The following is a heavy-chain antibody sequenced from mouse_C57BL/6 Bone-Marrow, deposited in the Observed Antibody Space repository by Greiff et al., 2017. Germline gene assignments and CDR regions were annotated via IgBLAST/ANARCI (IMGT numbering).Heavy chain of an antibody. D-gene: IGHD3-1*01. CDR2: ISSGGSYT. CDR1: GFTFSSYG. V-gene: IGHV5-6*01. CDR3: AGLYWYFDV. Sequence: EVQGVESGGDLVKPGGSLKLSCAASGFTFSSYGMSWVRQTPDKRLEWVATISSGGSYTYYPDSVKGRFTISRDNAKNTLYLQMSSLKSEDTAMYYWAGLYWYFDVWGTGTTVTVSA. J-gene: IGHJ1*03.